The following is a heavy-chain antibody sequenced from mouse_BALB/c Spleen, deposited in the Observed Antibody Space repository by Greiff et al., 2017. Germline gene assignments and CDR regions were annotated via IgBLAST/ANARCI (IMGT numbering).Heavy chain of an antibody. Sequence: VQLQQSGPELVKPGASVKIPCKASGYTFTDYNMDWVKQSHGKSLEWIGDINPNNGGTIYNQKFKGKATLTVDKSSSTAYMELRSLTSEDTAVYYCARLTTAPYYYAMDYWGQGTSVTVSS. D-gene: IGHD1-2*01. CDR2: INPNNGGT. J-gene: IGHJ4*01. V-gene: IGHV1-18*01. CDR3: ARLTTAPYYYAMDY. CDR1: GYTFTDYN.